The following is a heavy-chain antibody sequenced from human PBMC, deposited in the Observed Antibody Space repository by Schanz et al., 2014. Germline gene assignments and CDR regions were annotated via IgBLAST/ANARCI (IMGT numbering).Heavy chain of an antibody. D-gene: IGHD3-10*01. J-gene: IGHJ5*02. Sequence: QLQLQESGPGLVKPSETLSLTCTVSGGSLSSTFYYWGWIRQPPGKGLDWIGTISYSGSTYYNPPLKSRVTISVDPSKTRFSLKLTSGTAADTAVYYCANSMVRGVRMSDNWFGPWGQGTLVSVSS. V-gene: IGHV4-39*01. CDR2: ISYSGST. CDR3: ANSMVRGVRMSDNWFGP. CDR1: GGSLSSTFYY.